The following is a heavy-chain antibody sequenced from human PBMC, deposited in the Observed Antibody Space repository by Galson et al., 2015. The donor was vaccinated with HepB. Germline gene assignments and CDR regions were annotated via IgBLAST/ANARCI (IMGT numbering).Heavy chain of an antibody. V-gene: IGHV4-39*01. CDR2: IYYSGST. J-gene: IGHJ4*02. Sequence: ETLSLTFTVSGGSISSSSYYWGWVRQPPGKGLEWIGGIYYSGSTYYNSFLKSRVTISVDTSNNLFSLKVSSVTSADTAIYYSGSPYYNPFPKIRCTISVDTSKNHVSLKVSSVTAADTAIYYCASDISSKWFFYWCQGTPVTVSS. CDR1: GGSISSSSYY. D-gene: IGHD1-26*01. CDR3: GSPYYNPFPKIRCTISVDTSKNHVSLKVSSVTAADTAIYYCASDISSKWFFY.